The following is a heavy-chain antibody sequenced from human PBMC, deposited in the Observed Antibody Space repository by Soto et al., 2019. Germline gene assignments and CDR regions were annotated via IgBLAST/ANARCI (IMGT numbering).Heavy chain of an antibody. J-gene: IGHJ4*02. V-gene: IGHV1-2*04. CDR3: ARLDYYDSSGYADDY. Sequence: ASVKVACNASGYTFTGYYMHWVRQAPGQGLEWMGWINPNSGGTNYAQKFQGWVTMTRDTSISTAYMELSRLRSDDTAVYYCARLDYYDSSGYADDYWGQGTLVTVSS. CDR2: INPNSGGT. D-gene: IGHD3-22*01. CDR1: GYTFTGYY.